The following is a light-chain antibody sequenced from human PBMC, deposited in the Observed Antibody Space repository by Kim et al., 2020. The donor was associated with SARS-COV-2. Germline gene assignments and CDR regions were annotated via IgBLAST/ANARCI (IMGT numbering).Light chain of an antibody. CDR1: KLGDKY. CDR2: QDS. Sequence: SYELTQPPSVSVSPGQTASITCSGDKLGDKYTCWYQQKPGQSPVVVMYQDSKRPSGIPERFSGSNSGNTATLTISGTQAMDEADYYYQAWDSSPVVFGGG. CDR3: QAWDSSPVV. J-gene: IGLJ2*01. V-gene: IGLV3-1*01.